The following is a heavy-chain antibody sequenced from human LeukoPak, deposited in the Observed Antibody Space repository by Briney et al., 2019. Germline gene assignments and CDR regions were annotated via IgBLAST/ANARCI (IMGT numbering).Heavy chain of an antibody. V-gene: IGHV6-1*01. Sequence: SQTLSLTCAISGDSVSSNSAAWNWLRQSPSRGLEWLGRTYYRSKWYNDYAVSVKSRITINPDTSKNQFYLQLNSVTPEDTAVYYCARDGPGGGWSGDAFDIWGQGTMVTVSS. CDR1: GDSVSSNSAA. D-gene: IGHD6-19*01. CDR2: TYYRSKWYN. CDR3: ARDGPGGGWSGDAFDI. J-gene: IGHJ3*02.